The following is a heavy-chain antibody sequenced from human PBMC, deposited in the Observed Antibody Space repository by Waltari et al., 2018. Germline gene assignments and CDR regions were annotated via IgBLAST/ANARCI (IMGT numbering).Heavy chain of an antibody. CDR2: IIPILGIA. J-gene: IGHJ4*02. D-gene: IGHD3-10*01. V-gene: IGHV1-69*10. CDR3: ARDHGGSSLGDY. CDR1: GCSFSSYP. Sequence: QVQLVQSGAEVKKPGSSVKVSCKASGCSFSSYPISWLRQAPGQGLEWMGGIIPILGIANYAKKFQGRVTITADKSTSTAYMELSSLRSEDTAVYYCARDHGGSSLGDYWGQGTLVTVSS.